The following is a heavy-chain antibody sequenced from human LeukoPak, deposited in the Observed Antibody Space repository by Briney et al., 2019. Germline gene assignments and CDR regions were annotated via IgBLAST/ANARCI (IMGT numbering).Heavy chain of an antibody. V-gene: IGHV4-30-2*01. D-gene: IGHD2-15*01. CDR3: ANADRFCSGSCHVPDAFDF. J-gene: IGHJ3*01. Sequence: PSQTLSLTCTVSGASISSGDYYWTWIRQPPGKGLEWIGYIYDNGRTDFNPSLKSRVTISVDRSKNQFSLRLSSVTAADTAVYYCANADRFCSGSCHVPDAFDFWGQGTLVTASS. CDR1: GASISSGDYY. CDR2: IYDNGRT.